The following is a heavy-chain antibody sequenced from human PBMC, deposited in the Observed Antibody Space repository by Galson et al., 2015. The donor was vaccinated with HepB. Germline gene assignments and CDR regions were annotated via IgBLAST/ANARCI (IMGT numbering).Heavy chain of an antibody. Sequence: TLSLTCSVSGGSFTNDDYNWSWIRQHPGKGLEWIGYIAYSGGTYYNPSLKSRVTMSVDTSKNQFSLKLSSVTAADTAVYYCAREGYYYGSGSYVDYWGQGTLVSVSS. D-gene: IGHD3-10*01. CDR3: AREGYYYGSGSYVDY. CDR1: GGSFTNDDYN. J-gene: IGHJ4*02. CDR2: IAYSGGT. V-gene: IGHV4-31*03.